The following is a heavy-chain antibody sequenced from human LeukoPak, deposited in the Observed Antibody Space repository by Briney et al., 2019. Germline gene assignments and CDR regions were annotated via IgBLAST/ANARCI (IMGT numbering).Heavy chain of an antibody. V-gene: IGHV3-15*01. J-gene: IGHJ4*02. CDR2: IKSKTDGGTT. Sequence: PGGSLRLSCAASGFTFSNAWMSWVRQAPGKGLEWVGRIKSKTDGGTTDYAAPVKGRFTISRDDSKNTLYLQMNSLKTEDTAVYYCTTDIESSSWPYYFDYWGQGTLVTVSS. D-gene: IGHD6-13*01. CDR1: GFTFSNAW. CDR3: TTDIESSSWPYYFDY.